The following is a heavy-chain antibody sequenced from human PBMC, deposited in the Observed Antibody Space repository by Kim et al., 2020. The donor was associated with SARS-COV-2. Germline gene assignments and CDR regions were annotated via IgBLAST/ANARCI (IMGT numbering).Heavy chain of an antibody. CDR1: GGSFSGYY. D-gene: IGHD5-18*01. V-gene: IGHV4-34*01. Sequence: SETLSLTCAVYGGSFSGYYWSWIRQPPGKGLEWIGEINHSGSTNYNPSLKSRVTISVDTSKNQFSLKLSSVTAADTAVYYCARGSTWIQLYGGGLGYWGQGTLVTVSS. CDR3: ARGSTWIQLYGGGLGY. J-gene: IGHJ4*02. CDR2: INHSGST.